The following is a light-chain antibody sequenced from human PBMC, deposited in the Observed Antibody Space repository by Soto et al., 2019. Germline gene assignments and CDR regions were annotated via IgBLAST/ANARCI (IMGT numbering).Light chain of an antibody. CDR1: QSVNSN. CDR3: QQYVSLPIT. V-gene: IGKV3-20*01. J-gene: IGKJ5*01. CDR2: GAS. Sequence: ETVMTQSPATLSVSPGERATLSCRASQSVNSNLAWYQQKLGQAPRVLIYGASTRATGIPDRFSGSGSGTDFTLTINRVAPEDFAVYYCQQYVSLPITFGQGTRLEIK.